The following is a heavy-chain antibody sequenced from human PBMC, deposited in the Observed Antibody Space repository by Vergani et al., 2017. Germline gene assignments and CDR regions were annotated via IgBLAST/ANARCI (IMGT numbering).Heavy chain of an antibody. CDR2: INHSGST. CDR3: SRGLRSSPWRPTPSHFDY. Sequence: QVQLQQWGAGLLKPSETLSLTCAVYGGSFSGYYWSWIRQPPGKGLEWIGEINHSGSTNYNPSLKSRVTISVDTYQKQFSLRLSSVTAADTAVYYCSRGLRSSPWRPTPSHFDYWGQGTLVTVSS. D-gene: IGHD6-25*01. V-gene: IGHV4-34*01. J-gene: IGHJ4*02. CDR1: GGSFSGYY.